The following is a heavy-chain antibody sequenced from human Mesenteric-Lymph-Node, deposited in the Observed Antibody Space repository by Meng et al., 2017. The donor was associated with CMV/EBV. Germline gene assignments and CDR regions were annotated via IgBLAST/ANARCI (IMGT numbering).Heavy chain of an antibody. CDR3: ARAALRDYYYYFMDV. J-gene: IGHJ6*02. Sequence: GGSLRLSCAASGFTFSSYAMSWVRQAPGKGLEWVSVIYSGGNTDYADSVKGRFTISRDNSKNTLFLQMSSLGAEDTAVYYCARAALRDYYYYFMDVWGQGTTVTVSS. CDR2: IYSGGNT. V-gene: IGHV3-53*01. D-gene: IGHD4-17*01. CDR1: GFTFSSYA.